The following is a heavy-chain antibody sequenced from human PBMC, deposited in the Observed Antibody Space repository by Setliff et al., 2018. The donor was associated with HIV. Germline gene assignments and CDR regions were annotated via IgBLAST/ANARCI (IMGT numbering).Heavy chain of an antibody. CDR2: ISGNNGKT. Sequence: ASVKVSCKASGYIFTSYGISWVRRAPGQGLESMGWISGNNGKTNYAQNFQGRVTVTTDTSTSTVYMELRSLRSDDTAVYYCAREWRTAMVKYYFDYWGQGTLVTVSS. J-gene: IGHJ4*02. CDR3: AREWRTAMVKYYFDY. CDR1: GYIFTSYG. V-gene: IGHV1-18*01. D-gene: IGHD5-18*01.